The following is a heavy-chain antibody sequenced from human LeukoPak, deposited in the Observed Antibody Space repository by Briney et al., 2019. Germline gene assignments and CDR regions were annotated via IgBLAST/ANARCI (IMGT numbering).Heavy chain of an antibody. J-gene: IGHJ4*02. CDR2: IYHSGST. V-gene: IGHV4-30-4*01. CDR1: GGSISSGDYY. Sequence: SETLSLTCTVSGGSISSGDYYWSWIRQPPGKGLEWIGYIYHSGSTYYNPSLKSRVTISVDRSKNQFSLKLSSVTAADTAVYYCARGLNGYYNYWGQGTLVTVSS. D-gene: IGHD2-8*01. CDR3: ARGLNGYYNY.